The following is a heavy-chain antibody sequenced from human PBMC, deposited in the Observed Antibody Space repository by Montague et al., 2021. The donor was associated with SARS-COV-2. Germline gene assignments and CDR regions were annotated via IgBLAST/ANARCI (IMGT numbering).Heavy chain of an antibody. D-gene: IGHD4-17*01. CDR1: GFTFSDYY. V-gene: IGHV3-11*01. CDR2: ISSGSSAI. J-gene: IGHJ2*01. Sequence: SLRLSCAASGFTFSDYYMSWIRQAPGKGLESVAYISSGSSAIYYADSVKGRFTVSRDNAKTSLYLQMNGLRVEDTAIYYCARGLHTVTRRQWYVDLWGRGTLVTVSS. CDR3: ARGLHTVTRRQWYVDL.